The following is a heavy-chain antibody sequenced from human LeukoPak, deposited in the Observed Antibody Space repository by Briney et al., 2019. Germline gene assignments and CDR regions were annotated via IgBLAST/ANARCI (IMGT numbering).Heavy chain of an antibody. CDR3: ARHVQEQQLVHWFDP. CDR1: GGPISSYY. V-gene: IGHV4-4*07. D-gene: IGHD6-13*01. J-gene: IGHJ5*02. CDR2: IYTSGST. Sequence: SETLSLTCTVSGGPISSYYWSWIRQPAGKGLEWIGRIYTSGSTNYNPSLKSRVTMSVDTSKNQFSLKLSSVTAADTAVYYCARHVQEQQLVHWFDPWGQGTLVTVSS.